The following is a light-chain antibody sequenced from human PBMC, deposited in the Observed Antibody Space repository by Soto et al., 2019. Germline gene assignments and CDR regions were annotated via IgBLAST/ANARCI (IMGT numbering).Light chain of an antibody. CDR3: QQYGSSPWT. CDR1: QSVRSSY. V-gene: IGKV3-20*01. CDR2: DAS. J-gene: IGKJ1*01. Sequence: EIVLTQSPGTLSLSPGERATLSCRASQSVRSSYLAWYQQKPGQAPRLLIYDASSRATGIPDRFSGSGSGTDFTLTIRRLEPEDFAVYYCQQYGSSPWTFGQGTKVEI.